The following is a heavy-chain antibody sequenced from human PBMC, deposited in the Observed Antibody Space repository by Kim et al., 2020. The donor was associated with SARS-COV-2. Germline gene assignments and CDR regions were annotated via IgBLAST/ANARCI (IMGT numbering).Heavy chain of an antibody. D-gene: IGHD2-21*01. Sequence: GGSLRLSCAASGFSFSSYSMNWVRQAPGKGLECVSYISSSGSSIYYADSVKGRFTISRDNARNSLYLQLNILTDEDTAVYYCARGAVVSYYFDYWSQGTLVAVSS. CDR1: GFSFSSYS. CDR2: ISSSGSSI. CDR3: ARGAVVSYYFDY. V-gene: IGHV3-48*02. J-gene: IGHJ4*02.